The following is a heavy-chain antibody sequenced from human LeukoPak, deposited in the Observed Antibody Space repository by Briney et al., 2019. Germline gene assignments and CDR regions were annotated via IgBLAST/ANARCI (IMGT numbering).Heavy chain of an antibody. CDR2: INPNSGDA. D-gene: IGHD2-2*01. V-gene: IGHV1-2*06. J-gene: IGHJ4*02. CDR3: ARDYCSSTSCLFDY. CDR1: GYTFTGYH. Sequence: ASVKVSCKASGYTFTGYHMHWVRQAPGQGLEWMGRINPNSGDANYAQKFQGRVAMTRDTSISTAFMELTRLRSDDTAVYYCARDYCSSTSCLFDYWGQGTLVTVSS.